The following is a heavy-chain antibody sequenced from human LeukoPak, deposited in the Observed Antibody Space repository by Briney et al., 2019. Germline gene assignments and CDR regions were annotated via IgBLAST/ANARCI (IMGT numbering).Heavy chain of an antibody. V-gene: IGHV3-66*02. CDR3: AGQEYSSSPDY. J-gene: IGHJ4*02. Sequence: GGSLRLSCVASGFTVSSNYMSWVRQAPGKGLEWVSIIYSGGSTYYADSVKGRFTISRDNSKNTLYLQMNSLRPEDTAVYYCAGQEYSSSPDYWGQGTLATVSS. CDR2: IYSGGST. CDR1: GFTVSSNY. D-gene: IGHD6-6*01.